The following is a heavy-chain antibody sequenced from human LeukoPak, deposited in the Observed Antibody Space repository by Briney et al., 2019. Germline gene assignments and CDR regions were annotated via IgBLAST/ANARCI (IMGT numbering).Heavy chain of an antibody. J-gene: IGHJ3*02. CDR3: AKGWAVAGTGAFDI. CDR2: ISWNSGSI. CDR1: GFTFDDYA. V-gene: IGHV3-9*03. Sequence: PGGSLRLSCAASGFTFDDYAMHWVRHAPGKGLEWVSGISWNSGSIGYADSVKGRFTISRDNAKNSLYLQMNSLRAEDMALYYCAKGWAVAGTGAFDIWGQGTMVTVSS. D-gene: IGHD6-19*01.